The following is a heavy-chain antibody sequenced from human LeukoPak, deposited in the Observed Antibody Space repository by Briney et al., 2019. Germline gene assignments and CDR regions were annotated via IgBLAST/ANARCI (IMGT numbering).Heavy chain of an antibody. V-gene: IGHV6-1*01. CDR2: TYYRSQWYT. D-gene: IGHD1-26*01. CDR1: GDSFSSDSAA. Sequence: SQTLSLTCAVSGDSFSSDSAAWNWLRQSPSRGLEWLGRTYYRSQWYTDYAGSVQSQILINPDTSKNQSALQLNSVTPEGTAVYYCTRARSGSYPDYGGRGTVVSVPS. J-gene: IGHJ4*02. CDR3: TRARSGSYPDY.